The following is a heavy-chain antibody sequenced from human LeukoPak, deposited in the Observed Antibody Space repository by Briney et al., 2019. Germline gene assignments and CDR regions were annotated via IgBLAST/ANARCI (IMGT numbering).Heavy chain of an antibody. Sequence: SETLSLTCTVSGGSISSYYWSWIRQPPGKGLEWIGYIYYSGSTNYNPSLKSRVTISVDTSKNQFSLKLSSVTAADTAVYYCARVRYSSSWYSGGGGYFDYWGQGTLVTVSS. J-gene: IGHJ4*02. V-gene: IGHV4-59*12. CDR2: IYYSGST. CDR3: ARVRYSSSWYSGGGGYFDY. CDR1: GGSISSYY. D-gene: IGHD6-13*01.